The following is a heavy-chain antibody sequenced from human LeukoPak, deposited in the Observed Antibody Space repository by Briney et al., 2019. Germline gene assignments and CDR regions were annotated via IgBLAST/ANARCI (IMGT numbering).Heavy chain of an antibody. CDR1: GFTFSNYA. CDR2: ITGSGGIT. J-gene: IGHJ4*02. Sequence: GASLRLSCVASGFTFSNYAMSWVRQAPGKGLEWVSAITGSGGITYYADSVKGRFTISRDNSKNTLYLQMNSLRAEDTAVYYCAKWGDYDVLTGYHDPDYWGQGTLVTVSS. D-gene: IGHD3-9*01. V-gene: IGHV3-23*01. CDR3: AKWGDYDVLTGYHDPDY.